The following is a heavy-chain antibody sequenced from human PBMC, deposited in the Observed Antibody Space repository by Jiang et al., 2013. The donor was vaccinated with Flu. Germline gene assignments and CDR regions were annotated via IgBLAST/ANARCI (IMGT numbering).Heavy chain of an antibody. J-gene: IGHJ4*02. V-gene: IGHV3-20*04. CDR3: ARDQWDDSSGYRTYYFDY. CDR1: GFTFDDYG. CDR2: INWNGGST. D-gene: IGHD3-22*01. Sequence: VQLVESGGGLVLPGGSLRLSCAASGFTFDDYGMSWVRQAPGKGLEWVSGINWNGGSTGYADSVKGRFTISRDNAKNSLYLQMNSLRAEDTALYYCARDQWDDSSGYRTYYFDYWAREPWSPSPQ.